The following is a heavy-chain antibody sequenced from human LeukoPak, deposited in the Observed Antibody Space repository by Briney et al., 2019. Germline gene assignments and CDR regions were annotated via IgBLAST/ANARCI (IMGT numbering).Heavy chain of an antibody. Sequence: GGSLRLSCAASGFTFSSYAMHWVRQAPGKVLEWVAVISYDGSNKYYADSVKGRFTISRDNSKNPLYLQMNSLRAEDTAVYYCARAPGWLQLGGYFDYWGQGTLVTVSS. J-gene: IGHJ4*02. CDR3: ARAPGWLQLGGYFDY. CDR1: GFTFSSYA. CDR2: ISYDGSNK. V-gene: IGHV3-30*04. D-gene: IGHD1-1*01.